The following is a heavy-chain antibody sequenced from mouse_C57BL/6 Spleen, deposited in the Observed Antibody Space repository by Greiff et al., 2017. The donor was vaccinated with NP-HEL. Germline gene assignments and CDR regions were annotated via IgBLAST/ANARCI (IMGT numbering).Heavy chain of an antibody. D-gene: IGHD3-1*01. CDR3: ARGYDALYYAMDY. V-gene: IGHV1-54*01. CDR2: INPGSGGT. CDR1: GYAFTNYL. Sequence: VQLQQSGAELVRPGTSVKVSCKASGYAFTNYLIEWVKQRPGQGLEWIGVINPGSGGTNYNEKFKGKATLTADKSSSTAYMQLSSLTSEDSAVYFCARGYDALYYAMDYWGQGTSVTVSS. J-gene: IGHJ4*01.